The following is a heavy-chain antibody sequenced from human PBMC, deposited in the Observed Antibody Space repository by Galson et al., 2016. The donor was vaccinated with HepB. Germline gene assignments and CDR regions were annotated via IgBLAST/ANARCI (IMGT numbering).Heavy chain of an antibody. Sequence: SLRLSCAASGFTFSSYAMHWVRQAPGKGLEWVAVISYDGSNKYSADSVKGRFTVSRDNSKNTLYLQMNSLRPEDTAVYYCARGVATIRTLGPQPARIDYWGQGTLVTVSS. CDR3: ARGVATIRTLGPQPARIDY. CDR1: GFTFSSYA. CDR2: ISYDGSNK. V-gene: IGHV3-30-3*01. D-gene: IGHD5-12*01. J-gene: IGHJ4*02.